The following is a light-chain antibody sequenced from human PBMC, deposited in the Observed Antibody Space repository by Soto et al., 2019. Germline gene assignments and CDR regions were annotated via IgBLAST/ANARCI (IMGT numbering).Light chain of an antibody. CDR3: QSADSSGTYLYV. V-gene: IGLV3-25*03. Sequence: SYELTQPPSVSVSPGQTARITCSGHALPKQYAYWYQQKPGQAPVLVIYKDSERPSGIPERFSGSSSGTTVTLTISGVQAEDEADYYCQSADSSGTYLYVFGTGTKLTVL. J-gene: IGLJ1*01. CDR1: ALPKQY. CDR2: KDS.